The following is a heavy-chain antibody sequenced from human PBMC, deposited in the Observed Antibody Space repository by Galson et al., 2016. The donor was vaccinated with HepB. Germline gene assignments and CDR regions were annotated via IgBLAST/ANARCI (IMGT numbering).Heavy chain of an antibody. V-gene: IGHV3-64D*06. CDR3: VKSGYCSIADCFHAFDI. Sequence: SLRLSCAASGFTFASSSMHWVSQAPGKRLEYVSTISSDGRNTYYVDSVRGRSTISRDNSKFTLYLHMHSLRPEDTAMYYCVKSGYCSIADCFHAFDIWGQGTRVTVSS. D-gene: IGHD2-2*01. CDR1: GFTFASSS. J-gene: IGHJ3*02. CDR2: ISSDGRNT.